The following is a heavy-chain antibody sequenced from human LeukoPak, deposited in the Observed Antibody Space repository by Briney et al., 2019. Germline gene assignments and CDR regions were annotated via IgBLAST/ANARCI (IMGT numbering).Heavy chain of an antibody. D-gene: IGHD3-3*01. J-gene: IGHJ3*02. CDR2: ISYDGNNK. CDR1: GLTFSSYG. Sequence: GGSLRLSCAASGLTFSSYGMHWVRQAPGKGLEWVAVISYDGNNKYSADSVEGRFTISRDNSKNTLYLQMKSLRAEDTAVYYCAKGLTIFGVVPDAFDIWGQGTMVTVSS. CDR3: AKGLTIFGVVPDAFDI. V-gene: IGHV3-30*18.